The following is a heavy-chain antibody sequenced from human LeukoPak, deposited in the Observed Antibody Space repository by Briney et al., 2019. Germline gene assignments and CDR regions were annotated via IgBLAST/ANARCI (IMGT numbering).Heavy chain of an antibody. CDR3: ARHPGKVTNDWYFDL. Sequence: ASVKVSRRASGYTFTGYYMHWVRQAPGQGLEWMGWINPNGGGTNYAQKFQGRVTMTRDTSITTAYMELSRLSSDDTAVYYCARHPGKVTNDWYFDLWGRGTLVTVSS. V-gene: IGHV1-2*02. CDR2: INPNGGGT. J-gene: IGHJ2*01. CDR1: GYTFTGYY. D-gene: IGHD4-23*01.